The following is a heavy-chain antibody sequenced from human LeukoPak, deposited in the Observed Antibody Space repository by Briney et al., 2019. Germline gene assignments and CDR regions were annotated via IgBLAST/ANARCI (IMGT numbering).Heavy chain of an antibody. CDR2: ISSSGGTT. CDR1: GFTYSSYA. CDR3: AKAGIAVPATPEY. D-gene: IGHD6-19*01. Sequence: GGSLRLSCAASGFTYSSYAMNWVSQAPGKGLEWVSVISSSGGTTYYSDSVKGRFIISRDNSKNTLYLQMNSLRAEDTAVYYCAKAGIAVPATPEYCGQGTQVTVSS. V-gene: IGHV3-23*01. J-gene: IGHJ4*02.